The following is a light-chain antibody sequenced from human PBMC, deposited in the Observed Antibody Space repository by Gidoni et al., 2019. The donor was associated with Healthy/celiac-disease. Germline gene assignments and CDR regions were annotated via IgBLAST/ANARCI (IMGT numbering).Light chain of an antibody. CDR2: GAS. CDR1: QSVSSSY. V-gene: IGKV3-20*01. Sequence: EIVLTQSPGTLSLSPGERASQSVSSSYLAWYQQKPGQAPRLLIYGASSRATGIPDSFSGSGSGTDFTLTISRLDPEDFAVYYCQQYGSSPYTFGQGTKLEIK. J-gene: IGKJ2*01. CDR3: QQYGSSPYT.